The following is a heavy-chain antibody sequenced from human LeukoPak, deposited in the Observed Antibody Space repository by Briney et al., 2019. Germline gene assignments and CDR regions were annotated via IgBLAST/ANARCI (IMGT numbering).Heavy chain of an antibody. D-gene: IGHD3-22*01. CDR1: GFTFSSYW. Sequence: GGSLRLSCAASGFTFSSYWMSWVRQAPGKGLEWVANIKQDGSEKYYVDSVKGRFTISRDNAKNSLYLQMNSLRAEDTAVYYCARVGGFDSSGYYGGYWGQGTLVTVSS. V-gene: IGHV3-7*01. CDR3: ARVGGFDSSGYYGGY. J-gene: IGHJ4*02. CDR2: IKQDGSEK.